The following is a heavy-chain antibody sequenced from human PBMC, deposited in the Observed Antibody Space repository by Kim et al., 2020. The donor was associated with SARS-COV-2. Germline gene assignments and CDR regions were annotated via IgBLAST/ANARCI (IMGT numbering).Heavy chain of an antibody. CDR2: MNPNSGNT. D-gene: IGHD5-12*01. J-gene: IGHJ5*02. CDR3: ARAPLGYSGYDYNWFDP. Sequence: ASVKVSCKASGYTFTSYDINWVRQATGQGLEWMGWMNPNSGNTGYAQKFQGRVTMTRNTSISTAYMELSSLRSEDTAVYYCARAPLGYSGYDYNWFDPWGQGTRVTVSS. V-gene: IGHV1-8*01. CDR1: GYTFTSYD.